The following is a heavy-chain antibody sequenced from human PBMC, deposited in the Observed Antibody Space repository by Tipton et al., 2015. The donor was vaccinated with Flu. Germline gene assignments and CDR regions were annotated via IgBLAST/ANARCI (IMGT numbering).Heavy chain of an antibody. V-gene: IGHV3-7*01. CDR2: IKQDGSEK. D-gene: IGHD3-16*01. Sequence: SLRLSCAASGFSISSYWMTWVRQAPGKGLEWVANIKQDGSEKYYVDSVKGRFTISRDNVKNSLYLQMNGLRAEDTAVYYCARAIAGADSLWGQGTLVTVSS. J-gene: IGHJ4*02. CDR1: GFSISSYW. CDR3: ARAIAGADSL.